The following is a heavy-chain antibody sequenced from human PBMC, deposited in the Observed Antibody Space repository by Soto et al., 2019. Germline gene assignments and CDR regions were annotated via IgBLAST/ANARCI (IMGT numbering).Heavy chain of an antibody. V-gene: IGHV5-51*01. D-gene: IGHD3-10*01. Sequence: GESLKISCKGSGYSFTSYWIGWVSQMHGKGLEWMGIIYPGDSDTRYSPSFQGQVTISADKSISTAYLQWSSLKASDTAMYYCARGSGSYALTYYYYYYGMDVWGQGTTVTVSS. CDR2: IYPGDSDT. J-gene: IGHJ6*02. CDR1: GYSFTSYW. CDR3: ARGSGSYALTYYYYYYGMDV.